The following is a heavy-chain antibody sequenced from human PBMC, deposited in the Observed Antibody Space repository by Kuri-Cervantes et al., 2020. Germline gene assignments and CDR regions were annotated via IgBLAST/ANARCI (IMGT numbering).Heavy chain of an antibody. CDR1: GYTFTGYY. CDR2: INPNSGGT. Sequence: ASVKVSCKASGYTFTGYYIHWVRQAPGQGLEWMGWINPNSGGTNYAQKFQGRVTMTRNTSISTAYMELSSLRSEDTAVYYCAAGYSGYDSHYYYYMDVWGKGTTVTVSS. J-gene: IGHJ6*03. D-gene: IGHD5-12*01. CDR3: AAGYSGYDSHYYYYMDV. V-gene: IGHV1-2*02.